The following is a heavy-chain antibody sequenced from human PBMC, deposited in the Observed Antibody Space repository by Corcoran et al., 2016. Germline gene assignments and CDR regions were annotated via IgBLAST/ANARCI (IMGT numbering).Heavy chain of an antibody. CDR2: MYSSGTT. Sequence: EVQLVESGGGLIHPVGSLRRSCAASGFTVSSDYMGWVRQAPGQGLDWVSGMYSSGTTFYADSVKGRFTISRDNSKNTRYLQMTSLRAEDTAVYYCARAPKGGIGYYYDWGQGTLVTVSS. D-gene: IGHD3-22*01. J-gene: IGHJ4*02. V-gene: IGHV3-53*01. CDR1: GFTVSSDY. CDR3: ARAPKGGIGYYYD.